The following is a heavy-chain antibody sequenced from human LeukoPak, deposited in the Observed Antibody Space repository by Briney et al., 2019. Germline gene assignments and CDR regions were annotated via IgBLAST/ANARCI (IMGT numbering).Heavy chain of an antibody. D-gene: IGHD3-10*01. CDR1: GFTFSSYA. CDR3: ARDSFGDG. J-gene: IGHJ4*02. V-gene: IGHV3-30-3*01. Sequence: GGSLRLSCAASGFTFSSYAMHWVRQAPGKGLEWVAVISYDGSNKYYADSVKGRFTISRDNSKNTLYLQMNSLGAEDTAVYYCARDSFGDGWGQGTLVTVSS. CDR2: ISYDGSNK.